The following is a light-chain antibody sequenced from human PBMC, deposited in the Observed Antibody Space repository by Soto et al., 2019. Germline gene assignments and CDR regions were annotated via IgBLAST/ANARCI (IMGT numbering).Light chain of an antibody. CDR3: SSYTSSSTWV. V-gene: IGLV2-14*01. CDR1: SSDVGGYNY. CDR2: EVS. J-gene: IGLJ3*02. Sequence: QSALTQPASVSGSPGQSITISCTGTSSDVGGYNYVSWYQQHPGKAPKLMIYEVSNRPSGVSNRFSGSKSGNTASLTISGLQAEDEADYYCSSYTSSSTWVFGGGTKLRP.